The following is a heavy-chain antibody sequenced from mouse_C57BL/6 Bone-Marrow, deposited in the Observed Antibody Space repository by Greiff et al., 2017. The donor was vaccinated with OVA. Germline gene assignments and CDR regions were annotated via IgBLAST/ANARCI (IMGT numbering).Heavy chain of an antibody. CDR1: GYTFTDYY. CDR3: AGYGNYGGYFDY. Sequence: LQQSGPVLVKPGASVKMSCKASGYTFTDYYMNWVKQSHGKSLEWIGVINPYNGGTSYNQKFKGKATLTVDKSSSTAYMELNSLTSEDSAVYYCAGYGNYGGYFDYWGQGTTLTVSS. V-gene: IGHV1-19*01. D-gene: IGHD2-1*01. CDR2: INPYNGGT. J-gene: IGHJ2*01.